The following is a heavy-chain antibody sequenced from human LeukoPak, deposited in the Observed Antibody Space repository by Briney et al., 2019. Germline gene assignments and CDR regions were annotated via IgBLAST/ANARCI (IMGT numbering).Heavy chain of an antibody. D-gene: IGHD4-17*01. Sequence: GGSLRLSCAVSGFTFSSYGMHWVRQAPGKGLEWVAVISYDGSNKYYADSVKGRFTISRDSSKNTLYLQMNSLRAEDTAVYFCAKDTYGDYGIIDYWGQGTLVTVSS. V-gene: IGHV3-30*18. CDR1: GFTFSSYG. CDR3: AKDTYGDYGIIDY. J-gene: IGHJ4*02. CDR2: ISYDGSNK.